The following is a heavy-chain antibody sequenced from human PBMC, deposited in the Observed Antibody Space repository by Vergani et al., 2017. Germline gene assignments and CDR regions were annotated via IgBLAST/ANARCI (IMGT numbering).Heavy chain of an antibody. CDR1: GFTFDDYA. V-gene: IGHV3-9*01. J-gene: IGHJ3*02. CDR2: ISWNSGSI. Sequence: EVQLVESGGGLVQPGRSLRLSCAASGFTFDDYAMHWVRQAPGKGLEWVSGISWNSGSIGYADSVKGRFTISRDNAKNSLYLQMNSLRAEDTALYYCARDQGYSSSWYQRAFDIWGQGTMVTVSS. CDR3: ARDQGYSSSWYQRAFDI. D-gene: IGHD6-13*01.